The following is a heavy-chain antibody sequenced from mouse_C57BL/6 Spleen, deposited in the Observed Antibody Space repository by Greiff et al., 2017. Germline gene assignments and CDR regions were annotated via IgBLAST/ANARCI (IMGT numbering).Heavy chain of an antibody. CDR3: TRDRSPGNAMDY. Sequence: EVQGVESGEGLVKPGGSLKLSCAASGFTFSSYAMSWVRQTPEKRLEWVAYISSGGDYIYYADTVKGRFTISRDKARNTLYLQMSSLKSEDTAMYYCTRDRSPGNAMDYWGQGTSVTVSS. CDR1: GFTFSSYA. CDR2: ISSGGDYI. V-gene: IGHV5-9-1*02. J-gene: IGHJ4*01.